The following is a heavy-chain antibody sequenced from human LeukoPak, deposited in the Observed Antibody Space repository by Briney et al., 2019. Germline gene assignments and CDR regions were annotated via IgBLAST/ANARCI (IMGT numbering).Heavy chain of an antibody. D-gene: IGHD6-19*01. V-gene: IGHV1-2*02. CDR3: ASVYSSGWYFDY. Sequence: ASVKVSCKASGYTFTGYYMHWVRQPPGEGLEWMGWINPNSGGTKYAQKFQGRVTMTRDTSISTAYMELSRLRSDDTAVYYCASVYSSGWYFDYWGQGTLVTVSS. CDR1: GYTFTGYY. J-gene: IGHJ4*02. CDR2: INPNSGGT.